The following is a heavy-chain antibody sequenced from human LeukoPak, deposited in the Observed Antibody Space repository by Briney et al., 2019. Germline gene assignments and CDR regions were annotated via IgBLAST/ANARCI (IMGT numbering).Heavy chain of an antibody. V-gene: IGHV4-59*01. Sequence: PSETLSLTCTVSGGSNSSYYWSWIRQPPGKGLEWIGYIYYSGSTNYNPSLKSRVTISVDTSKNQFSLKLSSVTAADTAVYYCARAGHSGSSQDGDWEFDYWGQGTLVTVSS. CDR1: GGSNSSYY. CDR3: ARAGHSGSSQDGDWEFDY. CDR2: IYYSGST. J-gene: IGHJ4*02. D-gene: IGHD1-26*01.